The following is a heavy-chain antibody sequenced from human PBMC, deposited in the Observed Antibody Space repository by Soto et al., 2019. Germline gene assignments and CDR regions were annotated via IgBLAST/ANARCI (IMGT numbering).Heavy chain of an antibody. J-gene: IGHJ3*02. CDR1: GGSISSGGYY. CDR3: ASSRQGRSITGTTLGAFDI. CDR2: IYYSGST. D-gene: IGHD1-7*01. Sequence: SETLSLTCTVSGGSISSGGYYWSWIRQHPGKGLEWIGYIYYSGSTYYNPSLKSRVTISVDTSKNQFSLKLSSVTAADTAVYYCASSRQGRSITGTTLGAFDIWGQGTMVTVSS. V-gene: IGHV4-31*03.